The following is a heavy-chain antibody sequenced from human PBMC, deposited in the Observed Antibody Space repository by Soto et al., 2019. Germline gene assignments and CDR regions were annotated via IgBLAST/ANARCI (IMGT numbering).Heavy chain of an antibody. V-gene: IGHV3-66*01. CDR3: ARAYGYSSGWDWYYYYYGMDV. CDR1: GFTVSSNY. J-gene: IGHJ6*02. Sequence: EVQLVESGGGLVQPGGSLRLSCAASGFTVSSNYMSWVRQAPGKRLEWVSVIYSGGSTYYADSVKGRFTISRDNSKXXLXLXXNSLRAEDTAVYYCARAYGYSSGWDWYYYYYGMDVWGQGTTVTVSS. CDR2: IYSGGST. D-gene: IGHD6-25*01.